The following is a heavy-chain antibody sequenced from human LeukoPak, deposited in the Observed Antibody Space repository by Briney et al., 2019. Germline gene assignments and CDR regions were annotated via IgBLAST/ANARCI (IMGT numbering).Heavy chain of an antibody. V-gene: IGHV4-34*01. Sequence: PSETLSLTCAAYGGSFSGYYWSWIRQPPGKGLEWIGEINHSGSTNYNPSLKSRVTISVDTSKNQFSLKLSSVTAADTAVYYCAGLSSSGWYNWGQGTLVTVSS. D-gene: IGHD6-19*01. CDR2: INHSGST. J-gene: IGHJ4*02. CDR3: AGLSSSGWYN. CDR1: GGSFSGYY.